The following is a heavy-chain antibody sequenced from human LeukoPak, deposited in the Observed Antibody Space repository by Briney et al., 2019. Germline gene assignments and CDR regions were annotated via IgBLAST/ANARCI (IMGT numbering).Heavy chain of an antibody. CDR2: TYFRSKWYN. CDR3: VRDPGNWFDP. J-gene: IGHJ5*02. D-gene: IGHD2-8*02. CDR1: GDSVSSNSAA. Sequence: SQTLSLTCDISGDSVSSNSAAWNWIRQSPSRGLEWLGRTYFRSKWYNDYAPSVKSRIVVSPDTSKNHFSLQLNSVTPEDTAVYYCVRDPGNWFDPWGQGILVTVSP. V-gene: IGHV6-1*01.